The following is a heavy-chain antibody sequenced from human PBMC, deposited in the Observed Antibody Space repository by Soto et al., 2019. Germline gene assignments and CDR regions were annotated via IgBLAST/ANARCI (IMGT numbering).Heavy chain of an antibody. V-gene: IGHV4-34*01. D-gene: IGHD7-27*01. CDR1: GGSFSGYY. CDR3: AREVGNPLDY. Sequence: SETLSLTCAVYGGSFSGYYWSWIRQPPGKGLEWIGEINHSGSTNYNPSLKSRVTISVDTSKNQFSLKLSSVTAADTAVYYCAREVGNPLDYWGQGTLVTVSS. CDR2: INHSGST. J-gene: IGHJ4*02.